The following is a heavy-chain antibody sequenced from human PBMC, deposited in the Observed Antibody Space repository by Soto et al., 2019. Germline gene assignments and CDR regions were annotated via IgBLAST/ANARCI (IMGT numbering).Heavy chain of an antibody. CDR3: ARHPERIAQIGWFDP. D-gene: IGHD6-13*01. CDR2: ISSSSSTI. J-gene: IGHJ5*02. CDR1: GFTFSSYS. V-gene: IGHV3-48*01. Sequence: GGSLRLSCAASGFTFSSYSMNWVRQAPGKGLEWVSYISSSSSTIYYADSVKGPFTISRDNAKNSLYLQMNSLRAEDTPVYYCARHPERIAQIGWFDPWDQGTLVTVSS.